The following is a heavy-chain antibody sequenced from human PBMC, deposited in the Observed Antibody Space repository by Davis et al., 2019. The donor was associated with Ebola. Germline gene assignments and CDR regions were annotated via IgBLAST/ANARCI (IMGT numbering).Heavy chain of an antibody. CDR1: GFTFSSYA. CDR2: ISSSSSYI. D-gene: IGHD4-17*01. CDR3: TGTVTTVDY. Sequence: GESLKISCAASGFTFSSYAMNWVRQAPGKGLEWVSSISSSSSYIYYADSVKGRFTISRDNAKNSLYLQMNSLKTEDTAVYYCTGTVTTVDYWGQGTLVTVSS. V-gene: IGHV3-21*04. J-gene: IGHJ4*02.